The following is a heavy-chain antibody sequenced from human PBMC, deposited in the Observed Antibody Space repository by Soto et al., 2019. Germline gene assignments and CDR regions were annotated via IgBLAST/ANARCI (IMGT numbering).Heavy chain of an antibody. Sequence: GESLKISCKGSGYSFTSYWIGWVRQMPGKGLEWMGIIYPGDSDTRYSPSFQGQVTISRDNSKNSLYLQMNSLRTEDTALYYCAKTPPYSGYYYYYGMDVWGQGTTVTVSS. J-gene: IGHJ6*02. V-gene: IGHV5-51*01. CDR3: AKTPPYSGYYYYYGMDV. D-gene: IGHD2-15*01. CDR2: IYPGDSDT. CDR1: GYSFTSYW.